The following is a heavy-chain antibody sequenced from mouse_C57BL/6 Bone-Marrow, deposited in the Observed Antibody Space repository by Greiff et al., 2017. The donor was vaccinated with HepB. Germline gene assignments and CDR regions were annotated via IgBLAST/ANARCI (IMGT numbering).Heavy chain of an antibody. CDR2: IYPGDGDT. Sequence: QVQLKESGAELVKPGASVKISCKASGYAFSSYWMNWVKQRPGKGLEWIGQIYPGDGDTNYNGNFKGKATLTADKSSSTAYMQLSSLTSEDSAVYFCARWHYYGSSWYYYAMDYWGQGTSVTVSS. D-gene: IGHD1-1*01. V-gene: IGHV1-80*01. CDR1: GYAFSSYW. J-gene: IGHJ4*01. CDR3: ARWHYYGSSWYYYAMDY.